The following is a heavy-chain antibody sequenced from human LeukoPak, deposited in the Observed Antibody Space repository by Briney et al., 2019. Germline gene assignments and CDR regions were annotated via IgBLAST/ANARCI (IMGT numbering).Heavy chain of an antibody. D-gene: IGHD5-24*01. Sequence: GGSLRLSCAASGFTLSSYAMSWVRQAPGKGLEWVSAISDTGNTYHADSVKGRFTISRDNSKNTLYLQMNSLRAEGTAVYYCARDRDGYSYAFDIWGQGTMVTVSS. CDR1: GFTLSSYA. CDR2: ISDTGNT. J-gene: IGHJ3*02. CDR3: ARDRDGYSYAFDI. V-gene: IGHV3-23*01.